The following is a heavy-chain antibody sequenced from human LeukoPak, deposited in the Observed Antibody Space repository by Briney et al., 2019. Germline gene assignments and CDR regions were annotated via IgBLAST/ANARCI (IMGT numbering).Heavy chain of an antibody. J-gene: IGHJ4*02. D-gene: IGHD5-18*01. Sequence: GGSLRLSCAASGFTFSSYGMHWVRQAPGKGLEWVGVIWYDGSNKYYADSVKGRFTISRDNSKNTLYLQMNSLRAEDTAVYYCARGRGYSYGWGYFDYWGQGTLVTVSS. CDR2: IWYDGSNK. CDR1: GFTFSSYG. V-gene: IGHV3-33*01. CDR3: ARGRGYSYGWGYFDY.